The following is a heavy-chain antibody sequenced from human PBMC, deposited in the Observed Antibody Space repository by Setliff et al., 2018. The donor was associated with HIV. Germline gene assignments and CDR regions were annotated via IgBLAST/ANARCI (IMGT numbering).Heavy chain of an antibody. D-gene: IGHD2-2*01. V-gene: IGHV4-31*03. CDR1: CGSISTGGYY. CDR2: IYYRWTT. CDR3: ARTTIVAVPAANYYFDF. J-gene: IGHJ4*02. Sequence: SETLSLTCTFSCGSISTGGYYWSWIRQQPGKGLEWIGYIYYRWTTHYNPSLRSRATLSVDTSKNQFSLNLRSVTVADTAVYYCARTTIVAVPAANYYFDFWGQGDLVTVS.